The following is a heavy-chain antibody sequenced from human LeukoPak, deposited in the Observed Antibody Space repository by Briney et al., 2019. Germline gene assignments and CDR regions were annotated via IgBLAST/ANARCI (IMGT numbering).Heavy chain of an antibody. J-gene: IGHJ4*02. Sequence: GGSLRLSCAASGFTFSSYAMSWVRQAPGKGLEWVLGISGSGDNTYYADSVKGRFTISRDNSKNTLYVQVNSLGTEDTAAYYCAKGSYYDSSGSFYFDYWGQGTLVTVSS. CDR2: ISGSGDNT. CDR1: GFTFSSYA. D-gene: IGHD3-22*01. CDR3: AKGSYYDSSGSFYFDY. V-gene: IGHV3-23*01.